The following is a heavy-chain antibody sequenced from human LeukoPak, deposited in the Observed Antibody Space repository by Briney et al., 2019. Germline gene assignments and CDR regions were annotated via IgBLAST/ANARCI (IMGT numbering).Heavy chain of an antibody. J-gene: IGHJ5*02. CDR1: GFTFSSYW. CDR2: IKPDGSEG. D-gene: IGHD2-15*01. V-gene: IGHV3-7*01. CDR3: ARDSKLRSGGLFDP. Sequence: GGSLRLSCTASGFTFSSYWMSWVRQAPGKGLEGVADIKPDGSEGYSVDSVKGRFTITRDNAKNSLYLQMNSLRTADTAVYSYARDSKLRSGGLFDPWGQGTLVTVSS.